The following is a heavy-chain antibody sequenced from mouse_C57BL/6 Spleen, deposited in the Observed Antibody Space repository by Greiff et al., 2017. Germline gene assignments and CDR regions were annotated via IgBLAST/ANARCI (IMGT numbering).Heavy chain of an antibody. Sequence: EVQLVESGGGLVKPGGSLKLSCAASGFTFSDYGMHWVRQAPEKGLEWVAYISSGSSTIYYADTVKGRFTISRDNAKNTLFLQMTSLRSEDTAMYYSARREYSNNSYFDYWGPSTTLTVSS. D-gene: IGHD2-5*01. CDR3: ARREYSNNSYFDY. V-gene: IGHV5-17*01. CDR1: GFTFSDYG. J-gene: IGHJ2*01. CDR2: ISSGSSTI.